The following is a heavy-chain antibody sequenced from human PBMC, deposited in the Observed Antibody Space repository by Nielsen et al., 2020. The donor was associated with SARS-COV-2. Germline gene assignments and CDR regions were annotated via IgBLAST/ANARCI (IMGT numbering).Heavy chain of an antibody. CDR1: GFTVTSNS. J-gene: IGHJ6*02. Sequence: GESLKISCAVSGFTVTSNSMNWVRQAPGKGLEWVSVIDSGGSTFYADSVKGRFTISRDNSKNTLYLQMNSLRAEDTAVYYCARSVGGTAMPYYYYYGMDVWGQGTTVTVSS. V-gene: IGHV3-53*01. CDR3: ARSVGGTAMPYYYYYGMDV. CDR2: IDSGGST. D-gene: IGHD5-18*01.